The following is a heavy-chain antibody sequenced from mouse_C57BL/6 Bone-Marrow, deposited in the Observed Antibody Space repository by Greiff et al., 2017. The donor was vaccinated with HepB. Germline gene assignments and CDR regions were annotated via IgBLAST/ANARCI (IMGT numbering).Heavy chain of an antibody. CDR1: GYTFTEYT. CDR2: FYPGSGSI. Sequence: QVQLQQSGAELVKPGASVKLSCKASGYTFTEYTIHWVKQRSGQGLEWIGWFYPGSGSIKYNEKFKDKATLTADKSSSTVYMELSRLTSEDSAVYFCARHEEDPHYYGSSYSGYYFDYWGQGTTLTVSS. V-gene: IGHV1-62-2*01. D-gene: IGHD1-1*01. J-gene: IGHJ2*01. CDR3: ARHEEDPHYYGSSYSGYYFDY.